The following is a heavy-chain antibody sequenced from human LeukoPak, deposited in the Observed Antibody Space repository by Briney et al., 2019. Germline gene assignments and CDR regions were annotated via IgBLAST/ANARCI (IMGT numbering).Heavy chain of an antibody. Sequence: GGSLRLSGAASGFTFTTYAMSWVRQAPGKGLEWVSAISGSSGRTYYADSVKGRFTISRDNSKNTLYLQVSSLRAEDTAVYYCAKGQEAGYYDTSPSGDWGQGTLVTVSS. J-gene: IGHJ4*02. CDR3: AKGQEAGYYDTSPSGD. D-gene: IGHD3-22*01. CDR2: ISGSSGRT. CDR1: GFTFTTYA. V-gene: IGHV3-23*01.